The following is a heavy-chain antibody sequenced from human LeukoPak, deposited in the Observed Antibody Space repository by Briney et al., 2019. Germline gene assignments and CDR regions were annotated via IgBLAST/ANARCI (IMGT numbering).Heavy chain of an antibody. CDR3: GRNFDDTFGHVYYLPDY. CDR2: IRFDGSNK. Sequence: GGSLRLSCVASGFTFSKNCMHWVRQAPGKGLEWVAFIRFDGSNKYYAHSVRGRFAISRDDSKNTLYLQMSNLTTDDSALYYCGRNFDDTFGHVYYLPDYGGRGILVAVSS. J-gene: IGHJ4*02. D-gene: IGHD3-9*01. V-gene: IGHV3-30*02. CDR1: GFTFSKNC.